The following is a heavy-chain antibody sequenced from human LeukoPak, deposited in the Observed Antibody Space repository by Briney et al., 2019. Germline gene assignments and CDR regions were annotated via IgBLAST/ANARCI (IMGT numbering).Heavy chain of an antibody. D-gene: IGHD5-18*01. CDR3: AKDIGVDTAMVNGGLDY. Sequence: GGSLRLSCAASGFTFDDYAMPWVRQAPGKGLEWVSGISWNSGSIGYADSVKGRFTISRDNAKNSLYLQMNSLRAEDTALYYCAKDIGVDTAMVNGGLDYWGQGTLVTVSS. V-gene: IGHV3-9*01. CDR2: ISWNSGSI. CDR1: GFTFDDYA. J-gene: IGHJ4*02.